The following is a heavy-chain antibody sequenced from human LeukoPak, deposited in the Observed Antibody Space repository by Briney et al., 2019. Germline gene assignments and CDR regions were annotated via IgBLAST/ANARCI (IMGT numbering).Heavy chain of an antibody. CDR3: ARVGAATGIPFSWFDP. CDR1: GYTFTSCG. CDR2: ISAYNGNT. D-gene: IGHD6-13*01. J-gene: IGHJ5*02. Sequence: ASVKVSCKASGYTFTSCGISWVRQAPGQGLEWVGWISAYNGNTNYAQKLQGRVAMTTDTSTSTAYMELRSLRSDDTAVYYCARVGAATGIPFSWFDPWGQGTLVTVSS. V-gene: IGHV1-18*01.